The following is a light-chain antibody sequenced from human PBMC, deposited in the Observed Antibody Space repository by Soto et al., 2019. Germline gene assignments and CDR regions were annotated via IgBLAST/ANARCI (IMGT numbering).Light chain of an antibody. CDR1: QDIGTW. Sequence: DIQLTQSPSSVSASVGDRVTITCRASQDIGTWLAWYQQKPGKAPKLLIYVASNLQSGVPSRFSGAGSGTDFNLTSTSLQPEDFATYHCQQADSFPFPVGPGTKVDFK. J-gene: IGKJ3*01. V-gene: IGKV1-12*01. CDR3: QQADSFPFP. CDR2: VAS.